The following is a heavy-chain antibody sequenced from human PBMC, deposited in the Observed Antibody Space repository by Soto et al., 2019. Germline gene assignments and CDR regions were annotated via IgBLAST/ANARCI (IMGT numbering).Heavy chain of an antibody. CDR1: GYSFTSYW. J-gene: IGHJ6*03. V-gene: IGHV5-51*01. CDR2: IYPGDSDT. Sequence: GESLKISCKGSGYSFTSYWIGWVRQMPGKGLEWMGIIYPGDSDTRYSPSFQGQVTISADKSISTAYLQWSSLKASDTAMYYCASRGRYGDYDYYYMDVWGKATTVTVSS. CDR3: ASRGRYGDYDYYYMDV. D-gene: IGHD3-16*01.